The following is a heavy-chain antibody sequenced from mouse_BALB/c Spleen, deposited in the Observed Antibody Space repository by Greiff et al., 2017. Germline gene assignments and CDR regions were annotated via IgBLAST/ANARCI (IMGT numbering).Heavy chain of an antibody. Sequence: VQLQQSGAELVKPGASVKLSCTASGFTIKDTYMHWVKQRPEQGLAWIGRINPANGNTKYDPKFQGKTTITADTSSNTAYLQLSSLTSEDTAVYYCARFITTFYAMDYWGQGTTVTVSS. J-gene: IGHJ4*01. D-gene: IGHD1-2*01. V-gene: IGHV14-3*02. CDR2: INPANGNT. CDR3: ARFITTFYAMDY. CDR1: GFTIKDTY.